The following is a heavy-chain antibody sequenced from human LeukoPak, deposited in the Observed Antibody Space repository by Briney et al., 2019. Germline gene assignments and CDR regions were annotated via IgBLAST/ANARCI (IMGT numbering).Heavy chain of an antibody. CDR1: RFTFSNYW. Sequence: GGSLRLSCAASRFTFSNYWMSWVRQPPGKGLEWVANINQGGSEKYYLSSVKGRFTISRDNAKDSLYLQMNSLRADDKAIYYCVRDGSGYDYWGQGTLVTVSS. CDR3: VRDGSGYDY. CDR2: INQGGSEK. V-gene: IGHV3-7*05. D-gene: IGHD6-19*01. J-gene: IGHJ4*02.